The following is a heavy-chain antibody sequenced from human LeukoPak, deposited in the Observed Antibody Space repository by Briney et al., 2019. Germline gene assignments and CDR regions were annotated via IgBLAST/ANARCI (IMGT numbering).Heavy chain of an antibody. CDR1: GFTVSSNF. CDR3: ARVGGH. CDR2: IYSGGST. V-gene: IGHV3-53*01. D-gene: IGHD3-10*01. Sequence: GGSLRLSCAASGFTVSSNFMTWVRQAPGKGLEWVAIIYSGGSTDHADSVKGRFTISRDNSKNTLYLQMNSLRVEDTAVYYCARVGGHWGQGTLVTVSS. J-gene: IGHJ4*02.